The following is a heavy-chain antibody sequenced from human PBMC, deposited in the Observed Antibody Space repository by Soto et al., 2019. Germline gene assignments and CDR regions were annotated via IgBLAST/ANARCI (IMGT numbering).Heavy chain of an antibody. CDR2: IYYSGGT. CDR3: ARIYCSSTSCYDSGLDYYYYYMDV. CDR1: GGSISSYY. Sequence: SETLSLTCTVSGGSISSYYWSWIRQPPGKGLEWIGYIYYSGGTNYNPSLKSRVTISVDTSKNQFSLKLSSVTAADTAVYYCARIYCSSTSCYDSGLDYYYYYMDVWGKGTTVTVSS. D-gene: IGHD2-2*01. V-gene: IGHV4-59*01. J-gene: IGHJ6*03.